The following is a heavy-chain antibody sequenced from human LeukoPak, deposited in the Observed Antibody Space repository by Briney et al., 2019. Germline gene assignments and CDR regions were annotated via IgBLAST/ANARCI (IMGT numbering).Heavy chain of an antibody. Sequence: SGTLSLTCTVSGGSISGYYWSWIRQPPGKGLEWIGYIYYAGTTNYNPSLTSRLTISVDTSKNQFSLKLSSVTAADTAVYFCARHPPVPVFQNGMDVWGQGTTVTVSS. CDR1: GGSISGYY. J-gene: IGHJ6*02. V-gene: IGHV4-59*08. CDR3: ARHPPVPVFQNGMDV. CDR2: IYYAGTT. D-gene: IGHD2-2*01.